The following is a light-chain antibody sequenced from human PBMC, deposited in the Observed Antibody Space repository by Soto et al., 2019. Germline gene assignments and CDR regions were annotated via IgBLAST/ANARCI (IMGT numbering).Light chain of an antibody. J-gene: IGLJ1*01. Sequence: QSALTQPASVSGSSGQSITISCSGTTSDVGTFGLVSWFQQHPGKAPKLMIYEGSKRPAGVSKRFSGSKSGDTASLTISGLQAEDEADYYCSSYAGSTTFYVFGTGTKVTVL. V-gene: IGLV2-23*01. CDR2: EGS. CDR3: SSYAGSTTFYV. CDR1: TSDVGTFGL.